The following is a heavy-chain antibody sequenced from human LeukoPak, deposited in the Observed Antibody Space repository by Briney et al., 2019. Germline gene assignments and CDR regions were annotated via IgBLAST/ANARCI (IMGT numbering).Heavy chain of an antibody. Sequence: GGSLRLYCVASGFTFSSYTMNWGHQAPGEGLEWVSSIRSSSSYMDYADSVRGRFTISRDNAKNSLYLQMNSLRVEDTAVYYCARDPGDYGDYSNLFDPWGQGTLVTVSS. J-gene: IGHJ5*02. V-gene: IGHV3-21*01. CDR1: GFTFSSYT. CDR2: IRSSSSYM. CDR3: ARDPGDYGDYSNLFDP. D-gene: IGHD4-17*01.